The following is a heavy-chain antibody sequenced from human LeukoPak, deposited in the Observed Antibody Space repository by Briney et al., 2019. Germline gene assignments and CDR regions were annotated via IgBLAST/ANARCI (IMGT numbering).Heavy chain of an antibody. CDR2: ISCSGGRT. Sequence: GGSLRLSCAVSGITLSNYGMSWVRQAPGKGLEWVAGISCSGGRTNYADSVKGRFTISRDNPKNTLFLQMNTLRAEDTAVYFCAKRGVVIRVILVGFHKEAYYFDSWGQGALVTVSS. J-gene: IGHJ4*02. D-gene: IGHD3-22*01. V-gene: IGHV3-23*01. CDR1: GITLSNYG. CDR3: AKRGVVIRVILVGFHKEAYYFDS.